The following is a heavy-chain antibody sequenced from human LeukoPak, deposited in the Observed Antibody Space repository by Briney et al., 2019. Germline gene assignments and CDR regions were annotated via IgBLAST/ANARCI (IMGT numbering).Heavy chain of an antibody. CDR1: GYTFTSYG. D-gene: IGHD3-22*01. V-gene: IGHV1-18*01. CDR3: ARDPYYYDSSGPNYPGRFDP. J-gene: IGHJ5*02. CDR2: ISAYNGNT. Sequence: GASVKVSCMASGYTFTSYGISWVRQAPGQGLEWMGWISAYNGNTNYAQKLQGRVTMTTDTSTSTAYMELRSLRSDDTAVYYCARDPYYYDSSGPNYPGRFDPWGQGTLVTVSS.